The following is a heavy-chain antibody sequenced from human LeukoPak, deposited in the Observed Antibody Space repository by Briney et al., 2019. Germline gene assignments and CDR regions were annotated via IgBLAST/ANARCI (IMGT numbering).Heavy chain of an antibody. CDR1: GFTFGDYA. J-gene: IGHJ4*02. CDR2: VRSKGYGGTT. V-gene: IGHV3-49*03. CDR3: TRRKTFDF. Sequence: PGGSLRLSCTGSGFTFGDYAMSWFRQAPGRGLEWVGFVRSKGYGGTTEYAASVKGRSTISRDDSKSIAYLQMNSLKTEDTAVYYCTRRKTFDFWGQGTLVTVSS.